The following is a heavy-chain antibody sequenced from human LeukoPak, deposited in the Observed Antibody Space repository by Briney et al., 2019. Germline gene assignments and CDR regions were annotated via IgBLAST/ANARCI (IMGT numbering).Heavy chain of an antibody. CDR3: ARAIWFGEGHDY. V-gene: IGHV4-61*02. CDR2: IYTSGST. D-gene: IGHD3-10*01. J-gene: IGHJ4*02. Sequence: SETLSLTCTVSGGSISSGSYYWSWIRQPAGKGLEWIGRIYTSGSTNYNPSLKSRVTISVDTSKNQFSLKLSSVTAADTAVYYCARAIWFGEGHDYWGQGTLVTVSS. CDR1: GGSISSGSYY.